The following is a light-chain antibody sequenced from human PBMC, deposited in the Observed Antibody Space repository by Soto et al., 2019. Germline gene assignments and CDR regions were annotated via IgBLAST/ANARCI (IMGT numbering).Light chain of an antibody. J-gene: IGLJ2*01. CDR3: QVWDSSSDHLVV. CDR1: NMAIKS. V-gene: IGLV3-21*02. CDR2: DDG. Sequence: SYELTQAPSVSVAPVQTARITWGGNNMAIKSLHWYQQKPGQAPVLVVYDDGDRPSGIPERFSGSNSGNTATLTITRVEAGDEDDYNCQVWDSSSDHLVVFGGGTKLTVL.